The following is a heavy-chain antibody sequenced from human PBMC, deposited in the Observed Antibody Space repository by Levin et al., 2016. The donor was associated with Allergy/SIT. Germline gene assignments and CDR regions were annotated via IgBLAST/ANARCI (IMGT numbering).Heavy chain of an antibody. CDR3: AKDRIAVAVGVGWFDP. CDR2: ISYDGSNK. V-gene: IGHV3-30*18. D-gene: IGHD6-19*01. Sequence: GESLKISCAASGFTFSSYGMHWVRQAPGKGLEWVAVISYDGSNKYYADSVKGRFTISRDNSKNTLYLQMNSLRAEDTAVYYCAKDRIAVAVGVGWFDPWGQGTLVTVSS. J-gene: IGHJ5*02. CDR1: GFTFSSYG.